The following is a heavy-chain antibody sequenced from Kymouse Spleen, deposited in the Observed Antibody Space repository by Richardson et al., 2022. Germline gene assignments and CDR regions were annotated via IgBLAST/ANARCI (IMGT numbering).Heavy chain of an antibody. CDR1: GGSISSSSYY. Sequence: QLQLQESGPGLVKPSETLSLTCTVSGGSISSSSYYWGWIRQPPGKGLEWIGSIYYSGSTYYNPSLKSRVTISVDTSKNQFSLKLSSVTAADTAVYYCARGHIVLMVYAFDYWGQGTLVTVSS. V-gene: IGHV4-39*01. CDR3: ARGHIVLMVYAFDY. D-gene: IGHD2-8*01. CDR2: IYYSGST. J-gene: IGHJ4*02.